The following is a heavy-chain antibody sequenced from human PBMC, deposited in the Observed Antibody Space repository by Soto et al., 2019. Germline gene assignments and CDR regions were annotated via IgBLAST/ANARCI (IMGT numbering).Heavy chain of an antibody. CDR3: VKASSGWLTDY. D-gene: IGHD6-19*01. J-gene: IGHJ4*02. CDR1: GFMFSTYA. Sequence: GGSLRLSCSASGFMFSTYAMQWVRQAPGKGLEYVSSITSNGVGTYYADSVKGRFTISRDNSKNTLYLQMSSLRAEDTAVYYCVKASSGWLTDYWGQGTLVTVSS. V-gene: IGHV3-64D*08. CDR2: ITSNGVGT.